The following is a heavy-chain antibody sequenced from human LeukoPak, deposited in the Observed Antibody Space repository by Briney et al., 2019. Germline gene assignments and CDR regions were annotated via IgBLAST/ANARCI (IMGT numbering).Heavy chain of an antibody. CDR2: IYYKGDI. V-gene: IGHV4-59*03. D-gene: IGHD3/OR15-3a*01. CDR3: ATNKDWAEAD. CDR1: DGSIRTYY. Sequence: SETLSLTCSVSDGSIRTYYWSWIRQSPGQGLEWIGNIYYKGDINYNPSLKSRVIISIDTSKNQFSLKVTSLTAADTAVYYCATNKDWAEADWGQGTLVIVSS. J-gene: IGHJ4*02.